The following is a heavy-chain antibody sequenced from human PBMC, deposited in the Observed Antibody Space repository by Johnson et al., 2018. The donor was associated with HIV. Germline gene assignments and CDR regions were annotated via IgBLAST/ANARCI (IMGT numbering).Heavy chain of an antibody. CDR3: CKFVGYCSGGGCYTPGDI. Sequence: VQLVESGGGLVQPGGSLRLSCAASGFTFSDHYMDWVRQAPGKGLEWVGHIRNKANSYATEYAASVKGRFTISRDDSKNTAYLQMNSLKSEDTAVYYCCKFVGYCSGGGCYTPGDIWGRGTMVTVSS. D-gene: IGHD2-15*01. V-gene: IGHV3-72*01. CDR1: GFTFSDHY. J-gene: IGHJ3*02. CDR2: IRNKANSYAT.